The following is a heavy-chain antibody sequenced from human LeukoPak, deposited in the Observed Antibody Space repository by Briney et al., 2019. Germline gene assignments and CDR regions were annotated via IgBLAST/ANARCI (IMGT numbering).Heavy chain of an antibody. CDR1: GYTYTNYG. D-gene: IGHD4-23*01. CDR2: ISPYNGNT. J-gene: IGHJ4*02. V-gene: IGHV1-18*01. CDR3: AGLGYGANFIHY. Sequence: GASVKVSCKASGYTYTNYGISWVRQALGQGLKWLGWISPYNGNTHYAQKFQGRVTMTTDTSTSTVYMELRSLRSDDTAVYYCAGLGYGANFIHYWGQGTLVTVSS.